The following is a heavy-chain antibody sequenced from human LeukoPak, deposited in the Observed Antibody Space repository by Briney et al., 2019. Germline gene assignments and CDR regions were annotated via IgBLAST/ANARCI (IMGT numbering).Heavy chain of an antibody. CDR2: IHTSGSI. CDR1: GGSISTYY. V-gene: IGHV4-4*07. J-gene: IGHJ3*02. D-gene: IGHD3-22*01. CDR3: ARGPYSYDSSGAFDI. Sequence: SETLSLTCTVSGGSISTYYWSWIRQPAGKGLEWIGRIHTSGSINYNPSLKRRVTISVNTSKNQFSLKLSSVPAADTAVYFCARGPYSYDSSGAFDIWGQGTMVTVSS.